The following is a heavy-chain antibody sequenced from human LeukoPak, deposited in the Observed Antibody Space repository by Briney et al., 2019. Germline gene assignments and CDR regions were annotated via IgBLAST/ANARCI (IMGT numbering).Heavy chain of an antibody. CDR2: ISSSGSTI. CDR1: GGSIGSYY. CDR3: ARVDY. Sequence: LSLTCTVSGGSIGSYYWSWIRQAPGKGLEWVSYISSSGSTIYYADSVKGRFTTSRDNAKNSLYLQMNSLRAEDTAVYYCARVDYWGQGTLVTVSS. V-gene: IGHV3-11*01. J-gene: IGHJ4*02.